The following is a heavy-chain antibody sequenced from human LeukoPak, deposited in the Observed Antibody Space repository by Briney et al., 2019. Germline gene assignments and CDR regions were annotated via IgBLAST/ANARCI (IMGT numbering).Heavy chain of an antibody. V-gene: IGHV1-8*01. Sequence: GASVKVSCKAPGYTFTSYDINWVRQATGRGLEWMGWMNPNSGNTGYAQKFQGRVTMTRNTSISTAYMELSSLRSEDTAVYYCARGIQLWLRRAFGYWGQGTLVTVSS. CDR1: GYTFTSYD. D-gene: IGHD5-18*01. J-gene: IGHJ4*02. CDR3: ARGIQLWLRRAFGY. CDR2: MNPNSGNT.